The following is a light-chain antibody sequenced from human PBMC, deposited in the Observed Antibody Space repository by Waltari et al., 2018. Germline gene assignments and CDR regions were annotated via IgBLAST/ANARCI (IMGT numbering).Light chain of an antibody. CDR2: DVS. CDR3: QQYKKWPPLT. J-gene: IGKJ4*01. V-gene: IGKV3-15*01. CDR1: QSVGTD. Sequence: EVVMTQSPVTLSVSPGETATLFCRASQSVGTDLAWYQQRPGQAPRLLIYDVSTRATAIPDGFRGSGSATEFTLTISSLESEDFAVYYCQQYKKWPPLTFGGGTKV.